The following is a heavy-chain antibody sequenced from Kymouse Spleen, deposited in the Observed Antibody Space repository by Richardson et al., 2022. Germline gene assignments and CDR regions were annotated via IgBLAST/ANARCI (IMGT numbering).Heavy chain of an antibody. Sequence: QVQLVESGGGVVQPGRSLRLSCAASGFTFSSYGMHWVRQAPGKGLEWVAVISYDGSNKYYADSVKGRFTISRDNSKNTLYLQMNSLRAEDTAVYYCAKDEGDYSNPFSYYYGMDVWGQGTTVTVSS. CDR2: ISYDGSNK. J-gene: IGHJ6*02. CDR1: GFTFSSYG. V-gene: IGHV3-30*18. CDR3: AKDEGDYSNPFSYYYGMDV. D-gene: IGHD4-11,IGHD4-11*01.